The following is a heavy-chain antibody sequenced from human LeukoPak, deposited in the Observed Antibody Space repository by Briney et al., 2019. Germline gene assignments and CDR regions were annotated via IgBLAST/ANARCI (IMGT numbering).Heavy chain of an antibody. Sequence: PSETLSLTCTVSGGSISSSSYYWGWIRQPPGKGLEWIGSIYYSGSTYYNPSLTSRVPISVATSKNQFSLKLSSVTAADTAVYYCARHRYYDSSGYSQFDPWGQGTLVIVSS. V-gene: IGHV4-39*01. CDR2: IYYSGST. J-gene: IGHJ5*02. CDR3: ARHRYYDSSGYSQFDP. CDR1: GGSISSSSYY. D-gene: IGHD3-22*01.